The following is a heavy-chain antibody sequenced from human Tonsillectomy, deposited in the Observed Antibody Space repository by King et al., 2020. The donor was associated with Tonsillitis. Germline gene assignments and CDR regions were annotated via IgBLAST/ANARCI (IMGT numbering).Heavy chain of an antibody. CDR3: ARGVSYGSGSYYGYDAFDI. V-gene: IGHV1-18*04. CDR2: ISAYNGNT. Sequence: QLVQSGAEVKKPGASVKVSCKASGYTFTSYGLSWVRQAPGQGLEWMGWISAYNGNTNYAQKLQGRVTMTTDTSTSTAYMELRSLRSDDTAVYSCARGVSYGSGSYYGYDAFDIWGQGTMVTVSS. D-gene: IGHD3-10*01. J-gene: IGHJ3*02. CDR1: GYTFTSYG.